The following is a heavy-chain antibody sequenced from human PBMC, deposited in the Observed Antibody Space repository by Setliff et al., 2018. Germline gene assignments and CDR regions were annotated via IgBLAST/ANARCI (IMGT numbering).Heavy chain of an antibody. V-gene: IGHV4-38-2*02. J-gene: IGHJ4*02. CDR3: ARHLWGRWMATSSDYFDY. CDR2: LFHTGTP. Sequence: SETLSLTCTVSGYSITSGYYWGWIRQSPGKGLEWLGSLFHTGTPYYNPSLQSRLTMSVDTSNNQFSLKLNSVTADDAAVYYCARHLWGRWMATSSDYFDYWGQGSLVTVSS. D-gene: IGHD5-12*01. CDR1: GYSITSGYY.